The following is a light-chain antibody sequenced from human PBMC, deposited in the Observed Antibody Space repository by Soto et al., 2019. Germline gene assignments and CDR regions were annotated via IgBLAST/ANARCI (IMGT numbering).Light chain of an antibody. J-gene: IGKJ4*01. CDR2: FTS. Sequence: EIVMTQSPATLSVSPGERATLSCRASQSLNNHLAWYQQKPGQAPRLLIYFTSTMATGIPARFSGSGSGTEFTLTISSLQSEDFAVYYCQQYNTWPLTFGGGTKVETK. V-gene: IGKV3-15*01. CDR3: QQYNTWPLT. CDR1: QSLNNH.